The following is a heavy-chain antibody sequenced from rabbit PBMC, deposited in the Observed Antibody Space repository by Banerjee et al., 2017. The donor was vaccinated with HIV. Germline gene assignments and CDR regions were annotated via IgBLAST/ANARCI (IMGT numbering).Heavy chain of an antibody. CDR1: GFDFSSYW. D-gene: IGHD8-1*01. CDR2: INTGGSGST. Sequence: QEQLEESGGGLVKPEGSLKLSCKASGFDFSSYWMSWVRQAPGKGLEWIACINTGGSGSTWYASWAKGRFTISKTSSTTVTLQMTSLTAADTATYFCARGAGSSYYVLNLWGQGTLVTVS. V-gene: IGHV1S45*01. CDR3: ARGAGSSYYVLNL. J-gene: IGHJ4*01.